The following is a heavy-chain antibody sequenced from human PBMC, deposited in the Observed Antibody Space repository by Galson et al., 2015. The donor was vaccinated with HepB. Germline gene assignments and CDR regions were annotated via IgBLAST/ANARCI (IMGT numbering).Heavy chain of an antibody. CDR3: MSYRDDYLRGGD. J-gene: IGHJ4*02. CDR1: GFTFSSYA. CDR2: IRSKTNTYAT. Sequence: SLRLSCAASGFTFSSYAIHWVRQASVKGLEWVGRIRSKTNTYATAYGESVKGRFTISRDDSRNTAYLQMNRLKTGDTAVYYCMSYRDDYLRGGDWGQGTLVTVSS. V-gene: IGHV3-73*01. D-gene: IGHD5-12*01.